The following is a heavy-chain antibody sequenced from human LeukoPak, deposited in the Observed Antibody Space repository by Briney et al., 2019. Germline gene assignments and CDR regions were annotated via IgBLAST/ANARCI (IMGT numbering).Heavy chain of an antibody. V-gene: IGHV3-21*01. CDR3: ARDRWHSSGWYTGEFDY. Sequence: PGGSLRLSCAASGFTFSSYSMNWVRQAPGKGLEWVSSISSSSYIYYADSVKGRFTISRDNAKNSLYLQMNSLRAEDTAVYYCARDRWHSSGWYTGEFDYWGQGTLVTVSS. D-gene: IGHD6-19*01. CDR2: ISSSSYI. J-gene: IGHJ4*02. CDR1: GFTFSSYS.